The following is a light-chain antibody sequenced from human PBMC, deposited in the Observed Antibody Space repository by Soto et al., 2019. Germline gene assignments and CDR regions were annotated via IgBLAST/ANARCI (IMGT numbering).Light chain of an antibody. CDR2: GAS. CDR3: KQYGSSIT. V-gene: IGKV3-20*01. J-gene: IGKJ5*01. CDR1: QSVSNTY. Sequence: EIVLTQFPVTLSYFPVAIARLSCRASQSVSNTYLAWYQQKPGQTPRLLIYGASSRTTGIPDRFSGSGSGTDFTLTISRLEPEDFAVYYCKQYGSSITCGKGKRRAI.